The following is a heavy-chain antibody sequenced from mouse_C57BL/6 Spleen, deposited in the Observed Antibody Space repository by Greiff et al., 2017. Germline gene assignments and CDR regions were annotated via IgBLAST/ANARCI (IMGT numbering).Heavy chain of an antibody. CDR1: GYSITSGYD. D-gene: IGHD2-14*01. Sequence: EVQLQESGPGMVKPSQSLSLTCTVTGYSITSGYDWHWIRHFPGNKLEWMGYISYSGSTNYNPSLKSRISITHDTSKNHFFLKLNSVTTEDTATYYCARGYQAWFAYWGQGTLVTVSA. V-gene: IGHV3-1*01. J-gene: IGHJ3*01. CDR3: ARGYQAWFAY. CDR2: ISYSGST.